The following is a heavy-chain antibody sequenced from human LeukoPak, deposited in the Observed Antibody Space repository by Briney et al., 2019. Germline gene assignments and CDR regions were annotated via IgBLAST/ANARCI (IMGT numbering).Heavy chain of an antibody. CDR3: AKDRERPSQFDY. CDR2: INGDSSSR. J-gene: IGHJ4*02. V-gene: IGHV3-48*01. Sequence: GGSLRLSCAASGFIFSDYAMNWVRQVPGKGLEWISYINGDSSSRLYADSVKGRFTISRDNSKNTLFLQMTSLTVEDTAVYYCAKDRERPSQFDYWGQGTLVTVSS. D-gene: IGHD2-15*01. CDR1: GFIFSDYA.